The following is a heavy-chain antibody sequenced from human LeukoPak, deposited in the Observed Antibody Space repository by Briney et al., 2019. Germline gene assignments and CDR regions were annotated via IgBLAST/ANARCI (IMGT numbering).Heavy chain of an antibody. J-gene: IGHJ4*02. CDR3: ASLSYSSSSSFDY. CDR1: RYTFTGYY. CDR2: INPNSGGT. V-gene: IGHV1-2*06. D-gene: IGHD6-6*01. Sequence: VASVKVSCKASRYTFTGYYMHWVRQAPGQGLEWMGRINPNSGGTNYAQKFQGRVTMTRDTSISTAYMELSRLRSDDTAVYYCASLSYSSSSSFDYWGQGTLVIVSS.